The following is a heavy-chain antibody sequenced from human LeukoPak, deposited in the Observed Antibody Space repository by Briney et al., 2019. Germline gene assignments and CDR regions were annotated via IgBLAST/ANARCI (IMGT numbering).Heavy chain of an antibody. D-gene: IGHD6-19*01. V-gene: IGHV4-38-2*02. CDR2: IYHSGST. CDR3: AKGTSSGWYYFDY. J-gene: IGHJ4*02. CDR1: GYSISSGFY. Sequence: KPSETLSLTCTVSGYSISSGFYWGWIRQPPGKGLEWIGNIYHSGSTYYNPSLKSRVTISVDTSKNQFSLKLDSVTAADTAVYYCAKGTSSGWYYFDYWGQGTLVTVSS.